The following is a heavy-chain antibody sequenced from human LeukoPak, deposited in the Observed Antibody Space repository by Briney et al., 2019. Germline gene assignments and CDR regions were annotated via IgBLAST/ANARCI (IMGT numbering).Heavy chain of an antibody. V-gene: IGHV3-23*01. CDR3: AGHPGYYDSSGYS. D-gene: IGHD3-22*01. CDR2: ISGSGGST. CDR1: GFTFSSYA. J-gene: IGHJ5*02. Sequence: GGSLRLSCAASGFTFSSYAMSWVRQAPGKGLEWVSAISGSGGSTYYADSVKGRFTISRDNSKNTLYLQMNSLRAEDTAVYYCAGHPGYYDSSGYSWGQGTLVTVSS.